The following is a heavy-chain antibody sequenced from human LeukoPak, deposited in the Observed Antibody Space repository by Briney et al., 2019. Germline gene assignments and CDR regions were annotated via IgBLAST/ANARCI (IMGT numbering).Heavy chain of an antibody. Sequence: GGSLRLSCAASGFTFDDYAMHWVRQAPGKGLEWVSGISWNSGSIGYADSVKGRFTISRDNAKNSLYLQMNSLRAEDTALYYCAKGATRWLQPMIDYWGQGTLVAVSS. D-gene: IGHD5-24*01. J-gene: IGHJ4*02. CDR3: AKGATRWLQPMIDY. CDR1: GFTFDDYA. V-gene: IGHV3-9*01. CDR2: ISWNSGSI.